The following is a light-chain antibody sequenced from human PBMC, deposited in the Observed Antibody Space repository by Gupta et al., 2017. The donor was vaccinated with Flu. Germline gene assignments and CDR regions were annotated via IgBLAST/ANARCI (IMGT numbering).Light chain of an antibody. CDR3: CSYAGTWV. J-gene: IGLJ3*02. CDR1: TSDVGNYNF. V-gene: IGLV2-23*01. CDR2: EGS. Sequence: QSGLTQPASVSGSPGPSITISCAGTTSDVGNYNFVSWYQQHPGKAPNLVLYEGSKRPSGISDRFSGSNSDNTASLTISGLQAEDEADYYCCSYAGTWVFGGGTKLTVL.